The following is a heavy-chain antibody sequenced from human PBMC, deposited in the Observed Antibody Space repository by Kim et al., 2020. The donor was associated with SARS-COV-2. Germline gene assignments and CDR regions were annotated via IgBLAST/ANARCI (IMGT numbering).Heavy chain of an antibody. CDR3: ATDLVHDILTAYLPYYY. CDR2: ISYDGSNK. D-gene: IGHD3-9*01. J-gene: IGHJ6*01. V-gene: IGHV3-30*03. CDR1: GFTFSSYG. Sequence: GGSLRLSCAASGFTFSSYGMHWVRQAPGKGLEWVAVISYDGSNKYSADSVKGRFTISRDTSKNTLYLQMNSLRAEDTAFYYCATDLVHDILTAYLPYYY.